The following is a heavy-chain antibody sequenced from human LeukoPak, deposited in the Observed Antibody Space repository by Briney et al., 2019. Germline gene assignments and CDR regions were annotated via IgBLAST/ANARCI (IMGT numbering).Heavy chain of an antibody. CDR3: ARGPYDSSAYWYYFDY. D-gene: IGHD3-22*01. CDR2: IIPIFGTA. J-gene: IGHJ4*02. CDR1: GGTFSSYA. Sequence: SVKVSCKASGGTFSSYAISWVRQAPGQGLEWMGGIIPIFGTANYAQKFQGRVTITTDESTSTAYMELSSLRSEDTAVYYCARGPYDSSAYWYYFDYWGPGTLVTVSS. V-gene: IGHV1-69*05.